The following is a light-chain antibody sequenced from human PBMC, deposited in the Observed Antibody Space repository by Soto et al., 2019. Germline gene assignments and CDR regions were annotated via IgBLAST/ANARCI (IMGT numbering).Light chain of an antibody. Sequence: QAVVTQPPSASGTPGQRVTISCSGSRSNIGNFYVYWYQQLPGTAPKLLIYKNNQRPLGVPDRFSGSKSGTSASLAISGLRSEDEADYYCAAWDDSLSGPGVFGGGTQLTVL. CDR3: AAWDDSLSGPGV. CDR1: RSNIGNFY. V-gene: IGLV1-47*01. J-gene: IGLJ7*01. CDR2: KNN.